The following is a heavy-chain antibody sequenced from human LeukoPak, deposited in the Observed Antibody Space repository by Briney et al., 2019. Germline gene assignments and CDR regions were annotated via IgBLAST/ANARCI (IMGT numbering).Heavy chain of an antibody. D-gene: IGHD3-3*01. CDR3: ATLYDFWGGYGYGMDV. Sequence: PSETLSLTCTVSGGSISSSSYYWGWIRQPPGKGLEWIGSIYYSGSTYYNPSLKSRVTISVDTSKNQFSLKLSSVTAADTAVYYCATLYDFWGGYGYGMDVWGQGTTVTVSS. V-gene: IGHV4-39*01. J-gene: IGHJ6*02. CDR1: GGSISSSSYY. CDR2: IYYSGST.